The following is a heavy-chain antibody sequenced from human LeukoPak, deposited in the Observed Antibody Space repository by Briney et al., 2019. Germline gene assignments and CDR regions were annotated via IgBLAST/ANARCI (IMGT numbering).Heavy chain of an antibody. CDR1: GGSISSSSYY. J-gene: IGHJ1*01. CDR2: IYYSGST. D-gene: IGHD3-22*01. CDR3: ARHGSSDSIVSFQH. Sequence: SETLSLTCTVSGGSISSSSYYWGWIRQPPGKGLEWIGSIYYSGSTYYNPSLKSRVTISVDTSKNQFSLKLSSVTAADTAVYYCARHGSSDSIVSFQHWGQGTLVTVSS. V-gene: IGHV4-39*01.